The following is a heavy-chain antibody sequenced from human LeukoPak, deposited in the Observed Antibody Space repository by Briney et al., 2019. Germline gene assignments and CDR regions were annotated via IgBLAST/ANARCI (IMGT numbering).Heavy chain of an antibody. J-gene: IGHJ4*02. Sequence: ASVKVSCKASGYTFTSYYMHWVRHAPGQGLEWMGLINPNGGSTTYAQKFQGRVTMTRDTSTSTVYMNPSSLRSEDTAVYSCARGNPPYYFNYWGQGTLVTVSS. V-gene: IGHV1-46*01. D-gene: IGHD1-14*01. CDR1: GYTFTSYY. CDR2: INPNGGST. CDR3: ARGNPPYYFNY.